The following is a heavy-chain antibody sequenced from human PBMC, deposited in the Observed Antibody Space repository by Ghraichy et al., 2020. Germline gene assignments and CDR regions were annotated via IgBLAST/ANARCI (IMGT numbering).Heavy chain of an antibody. J-gene: IGHJ4*02. CDR2: IYYTGST. CDR3: ARHSRHTSSWYLEEEDYFYY. Sequence: SETLSLTCTVSGDSISTRNHYWGWIRQPPGKGLEWIGSIYYTGSTYYNSSLKSRVSMSVDTSKNCFSLKLSSVTAADTAVYYCARHSRHTSSWYLEEEDYFYYWGPGTLVTASS. D-gene: IGHD6-13*01. CDR1: GDSISTRNHY. V-gene: IGHV4-39*01.